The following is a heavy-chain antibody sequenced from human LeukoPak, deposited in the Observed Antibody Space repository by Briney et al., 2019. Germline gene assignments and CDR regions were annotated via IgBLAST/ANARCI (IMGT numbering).Heavy chain of an antibody. D-gene: IGHD6-19*01. CDR2: INTNTGNP. V-gene: IGHV7-4-1*02. J-gene: IGHJ4*02. CDR1: GYTFTSYA. Sequence: ASVKVSCKASGYTFTSYAMNWVRQAPGQGLEWMGWINTNTGNPTYAQGFTGRFVFSLDTSVSTAYLQISSLKAEDTAVYYCAREGYSSGWNSFDYWGQGTLATVSS. CDR3: AREGYSSGWNSFDY.